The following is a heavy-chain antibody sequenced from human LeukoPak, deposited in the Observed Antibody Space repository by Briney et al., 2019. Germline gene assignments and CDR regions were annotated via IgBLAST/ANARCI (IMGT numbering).Heavy chain of an antibody. V-gene: IGHV3-53*01. CDR2: IYTSGNA. CDR3: AREVGYGVFDY. Sequence: QAGGSLRLSCAASGLTVSGSYMNWVRQAPGKGLEWVAVIYTSGNAFYADSVKGRFTISRDNSKDTIYLQMNSVRVEDTAVYYCAREVGYGVFDYWGQGTLVTVSS. D-gene: IGHD5-18*01. J-gene: IGHJ4*02. CDR1: GLTVSGSY.